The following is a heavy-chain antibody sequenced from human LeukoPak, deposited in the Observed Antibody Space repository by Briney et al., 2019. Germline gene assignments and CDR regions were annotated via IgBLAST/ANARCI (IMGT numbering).Heavy chain of an antibody. D-gene: IGHD1-7*01. J-gene: IGHJ4*02. Sequence: GAPVRVSCKASGYTFTSYGISWVRQAPGQGLEWMGWISAYNGNTNYAQKLQGRVTMTTDTSTSTAYMELRSLRSDDTAVYYCASGLELVSFDYWGQGTLVTVSS. CDR2: ISAYNGNT. CDR3: ASGLELVSFDY. CDR1: GYTFTSYG. V-gene: IGHV1-18*01.